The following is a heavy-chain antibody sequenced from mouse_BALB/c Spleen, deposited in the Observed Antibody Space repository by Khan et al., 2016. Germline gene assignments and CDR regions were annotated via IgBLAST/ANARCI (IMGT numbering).Heavy chain of an antibody. V-gene: IGHV1-77*01. J-gene: IGHJ4*01. CDR3: ARACDGYFAMDY. D-gene: IGHD1-2*01. CDR1: GYTFTDYY. CDR2: IFPGSGST. Sequence: QVQLKQSGTELPRPGASVKLSCKASGYTFTDYYLHWVMQRTAQGLEWIGEIFPGSGSTYYNEKFKGKASLTADTSPSTAYMQLRSLTSEDSAVYFCARACDGYFAMDYWGHGASVTVSS.